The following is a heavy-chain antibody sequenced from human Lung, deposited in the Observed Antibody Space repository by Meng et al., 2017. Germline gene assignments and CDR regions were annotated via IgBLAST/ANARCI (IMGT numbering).Heavy chain of an antibody. V-gene: IGHV1-18*01. Sequence: QVQLVQAGAEVKKPWASMKVSCKASGYIFTNYDISWVRQAPGQGLEWMGWISVKNGEAKYPQNFQGRVTMTTDTTTSTAYMELRSLTSDDTAVYYCARYVPNGSFWYFDFWGRGTLVTVSS. D-gene: IGHD6-13*01. J-gene: IGHJ2*01. CDR2: ISVKNGEA. CDR3: ARYVPNGSFWYFDF. CDR1: GYIFTNYD.